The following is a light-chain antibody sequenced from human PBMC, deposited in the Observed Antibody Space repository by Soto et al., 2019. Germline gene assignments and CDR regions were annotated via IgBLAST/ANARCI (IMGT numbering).Light chain of an antibody. CDR1: QSVSSSY. J-gene: IGKJ2*01. Sequence: EIVLTQSPGTLSLSPGERATLSCRASQSVSSSYLAWYQQKPGQAPRLLIYGASSRATGIPDRFSGSGSGTDFLLTISRLEPEDVAVYYCQQYGSSPPYTFGQGTKLEIK. CDR2: GAS. V-gene: IGKV3-20*01. CDR3: QQYGSSPPYT.